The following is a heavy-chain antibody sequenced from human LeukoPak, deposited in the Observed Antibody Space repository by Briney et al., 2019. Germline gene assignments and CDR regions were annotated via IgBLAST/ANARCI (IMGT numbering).Heavy chain of an antibody. V-gene: IGHV3-7*01. Sequence: PGGSLRLSCAASGFTFSDYWMTWVRQAPGKGLEWVANIKPDGSEKYYVDSVKGRFTISRNNSKNTLYLQMNSLRAEDTAVYYCAKSSPILRYFDWLSGMDYWGQGTLVTVSS. D-gene: IGHD3-9*01. J-gene: IGHJ4*02. CDR1: GFTFSDYW. CDR2: IKPDGSEK. CDR3: AKSSPILRYFDWLSGMDY.